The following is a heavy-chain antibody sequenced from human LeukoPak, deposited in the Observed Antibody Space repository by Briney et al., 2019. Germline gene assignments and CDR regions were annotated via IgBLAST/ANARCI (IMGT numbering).Heavy chain of an antibody. CDR3: ARDPRGAATKYFQH. CDR1: GGTFSSYA. Sequence: SVKVSCKASGGTFSSYAISWVRQAPGQGLEWMGRIIPILGIANYAQKFQGRVTITADKSTSTAYMELSSLRSEDTAVYYCARDPRGAATKYFQHWGQGALVTVSS. D-gene: IGHD2-15*01. CDR2: IIPILGIA. V-gene: IGHV1-69*04. J-gene: IGHJ1*01.